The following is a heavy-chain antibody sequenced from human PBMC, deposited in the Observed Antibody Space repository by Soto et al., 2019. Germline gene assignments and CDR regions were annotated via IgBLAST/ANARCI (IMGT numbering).Heavy chain of an antibody. J-gene: IGHJ6*02. Sequence: PGGSLRLSCAASGFSFDDYTMHWVRQAPGKGLEWVSLISWDGGSTYYADSVKGRFTISRDNSKNSLYLQMNSLRTEDTALYYCAKDSPADYYGMDVWGQGTTVTVSS. CDR3: AKDSPADYYGMDV. CDR1: GFSFDDYT. CDR2: ISWDGGST. V-gene: IGHV3-43*01.